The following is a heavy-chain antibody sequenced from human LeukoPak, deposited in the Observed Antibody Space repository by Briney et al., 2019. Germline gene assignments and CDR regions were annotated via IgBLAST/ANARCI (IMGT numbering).Heavy chain of an antibody. V-gene: IGHV1-8*01. CDR2: MNPNSGNT. Sequence: ASVKVPCKASGYTFTSYDINWVRQATGQGLEWMGWMNPNSGNTGYAQKFQGRVTMTRNTSISTAYMELSSLRSEDTAVYYCARGGYDSSGYYGYYFDYWGQGTLVTVSS. D-gene: IGHD3-22*01. CDR1: GYTFTSYD. CDR3: ARGGYDSSGYYGYYFDY. J-gene: IGHJ4*02.